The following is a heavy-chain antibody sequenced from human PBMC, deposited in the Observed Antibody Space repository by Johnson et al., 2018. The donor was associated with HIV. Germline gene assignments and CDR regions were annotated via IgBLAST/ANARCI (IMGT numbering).Heavy chain of an antibody. Sequence: VQLVESGGRLVQPGRSLRLSCAASGFAFDDYGMTWVRQPPGKGLEWVSGINCNGGSIAYADSVKGRITISRDNATNTLYLQMNSLRAEDTAVYYCAKVAVATAAGGVGLNIWGPGTMVTVSS. V-gene: IGHV3-20*04. CDR1: GFAFDDYG. CDR2: INCNGGSI. J-gene: IGHJ3*02. CDR3: AKVAVATAAGGVGLNI. D-gene: IGHD6-13*01.